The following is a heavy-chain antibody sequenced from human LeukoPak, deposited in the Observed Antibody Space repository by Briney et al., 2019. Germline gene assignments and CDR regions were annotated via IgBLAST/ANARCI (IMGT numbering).Heavy chain of an antibody. CDR2: VTISGGST. D-gene: IGHD1-26*01. CDR1: GFTFSSYA. CDR3: AKLARGSSGFDF. V-gene: IGHV3-23*01. Sequence: GGSLRLSCAASGFTFSSYAMSWVRQAPGKGLEWVSTVTISGGSTYYADSVKGRFTISRDNSKNTLYLQMNSLRAEDTAVYYCAKLARGSSGFDFWGQGTLVTVSS. J-gene: IGHJ4*02.